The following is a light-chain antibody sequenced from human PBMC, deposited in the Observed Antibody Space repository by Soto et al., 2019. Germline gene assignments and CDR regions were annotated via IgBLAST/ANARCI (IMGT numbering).Light chain of an antibody. CDR3: CSFARSTTFYV. CDR1: SSDVGSSNL. Sequence: QSVLTQPASVSGSPGQSITISCSGTSSDVGSSNLVSWYRQHPGKAPKLIIFEGDRRPSGVSGRFSGSKSGNTASLTISGLQAEDEADYYCCSFARSTTFYVFGTGTKVTVL. J-gene: IGLJ1*01. CDR2: EGD. V-gene: IGLV2-23*01.